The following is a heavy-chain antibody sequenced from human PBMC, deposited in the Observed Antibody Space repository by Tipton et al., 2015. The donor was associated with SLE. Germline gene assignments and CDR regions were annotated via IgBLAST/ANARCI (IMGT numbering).Heavy chain of an antibody. J-gene: IGHJ6*03. CDR2: IYYSGST. Sequence: GLVKPSETLSLTCTVSGGSISSSSYYWGWIRQPPGKGLEWIGSIYYSGSTYYNPSLESRVTISRDTSKNQFFLKLTSVTAADTAVYFCARRDWHLDYYYLDVWGKGTTVTVSS. CDR3: ARRDWHLDYYYLDV. D-gene: IGHD2-21*01. V-gene: IGHV4-39*01. CDR1: GGSISSSSYY.